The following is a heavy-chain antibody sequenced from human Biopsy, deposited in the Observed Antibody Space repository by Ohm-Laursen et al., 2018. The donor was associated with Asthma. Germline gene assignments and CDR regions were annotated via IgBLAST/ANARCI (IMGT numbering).Heavy chain of an antibody. D-gene: IGHD3-22*01. J-gene: IGHJ4*02. V-gene: IGHV3-53*01. Sequence: SLRLSCSAPGFAVSRDHMFWVRQAPGKGLEWVSVIYSGGTSHTADSVRGRFPISRDYSKNTLYLQMHSLRAEDTAVYYCARGDSSNWSHYYFDYWGQGTLVTVSS. CDR1: GFAVSRDH. CDR2: IYSGGTS. CDR3: ARGDSSNWSHYYFDY.